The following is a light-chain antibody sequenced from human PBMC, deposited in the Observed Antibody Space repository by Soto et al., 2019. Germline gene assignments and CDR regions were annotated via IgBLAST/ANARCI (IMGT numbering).Light chain of an antibody. CDR3: QQYGSSPYT. CDR2: GAS. J-gene: IGKJ2*01. CDR1: QSVSSSY. Sequence: EIVLTQSPGTLSLSPGERATLSCRASQSVSSSYLGWYQQKPGQAPRLLIDGASSRATGIPDRFSGSGSGTDFTRTISRLESEDFAVYYCQQYGSSPYTFGLGTKLEIK. V-gene: IGKV3-20*01.